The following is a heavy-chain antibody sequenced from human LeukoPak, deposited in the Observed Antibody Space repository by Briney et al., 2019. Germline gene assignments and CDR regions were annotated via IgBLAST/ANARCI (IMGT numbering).Heavy chain of an antibody. V-gene: IGHV3-33*01. Sequence: PGRSLRLSRAGTGFTFSNYAMHRGRQAPDKGLQWGADICYDGSKKYYADSVEGRFTISRDNSGNTVYLQMNSLSVEDTACFSCASCIAAAGSPTWFDHWGQGTLVTVSS. CDR2: ICYDGSKK. D-gene: IGHD6-13*01. CDR1: GFTFSNYA. CDR3: ASCIAAAGSPTWFDH. J-gene: IGHJ5*02.